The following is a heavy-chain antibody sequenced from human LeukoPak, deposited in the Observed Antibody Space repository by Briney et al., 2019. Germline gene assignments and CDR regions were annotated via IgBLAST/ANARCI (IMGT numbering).Heavy chain of an antibody. CDR1: GFIFSGYW. J-gene: IGHJ4*02. CDR2: ISSSSSYI. D-gene: IGHD5-18*01. V-gene: IGHV3-21*01. CDR3: ASSLSGYSYGDY. Sequence: GGSLRLSCAASGFIFSGYWMNWVRQAPGKGLEWVSSISSSSSYIYYADSVKGRFTISRDNAKNSLYLQMNSLRAEDTAVYYCASSLSGYSYGDYWGQGILVTVSS.